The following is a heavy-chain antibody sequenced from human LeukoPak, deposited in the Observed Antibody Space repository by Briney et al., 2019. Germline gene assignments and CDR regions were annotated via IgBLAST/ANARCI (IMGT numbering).Heavy chain of an antibody. CDR3: ARDGEIRGVIDY. CDR1: GFTFSSYW. Sequence: PGGSLRLSCAASGFTFSSYWMSWVRQAPGKGLEWVANIKRDGSEKYYVDSVKGRFTISRDNAQSSLYLQMNSLRAEDTAVYYCARDGEIRGVIDYWGQGTLVTVSS. J-gene: IGHJ4*02. CDR2: IKRDGSEK. V-gene: IGHV3-7*01. D-gene: IGHD3-10*01.